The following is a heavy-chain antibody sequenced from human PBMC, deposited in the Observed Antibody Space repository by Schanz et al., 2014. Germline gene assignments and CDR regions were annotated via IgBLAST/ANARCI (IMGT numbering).Heavy chain of an antibody. CDR3: ARDGEAAAGCDY. CDR2: INPSGGST. J-gene: IGHJ4*02. V-gene: IGHV1-46*03. Sequence: QVQLVQSGAEVKKPGASVRVSCKASGYTFTTYYIHWVRQAPGQGLEWMGIINPSGGSTSYAQKFQGRVIMTEDTSTDTAYVELSRLTSEDTAVYYCARDGEAAAGCDYWGQGTLVTVSS. CDR1: GYTFTTYY. D-gene: IGHD6-13*01.